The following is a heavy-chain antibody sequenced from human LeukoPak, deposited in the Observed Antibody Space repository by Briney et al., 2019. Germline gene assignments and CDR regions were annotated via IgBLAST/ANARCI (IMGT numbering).Heavy chain of an antibody. Sequence: ASVKVSCKASGYTFTSYYMHWVRQATGQGLEWMGIINPRGGSTSYAQKFQGRVTMTRDMSTSTVYMELSNLRSEDTAVYYCARGILPAAYDYWGQGTLVTVSS. CDR1: GYTFTSYY. V-gene: IGHV1-46*01. CDR2: INPRGGST. D-gene: IGHD2-2*01. J-gene: IGHJ4*02. CDR3: ARGILPAAYDY.